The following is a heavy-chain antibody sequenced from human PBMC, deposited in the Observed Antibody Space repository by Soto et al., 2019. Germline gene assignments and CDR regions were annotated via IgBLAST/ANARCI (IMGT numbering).Heavy chain of an antibody. V-gene: IGHV1-69*01. CDR2: IIPIFGTA. CDR3: ARDRSYYGSGSHYYFDY. D-gene: IGHD3-10*01. CDR1: GGTFSSYA. J-gene: IGHJ4*02. Sequence: QVQLVQSGAEVKKPGSSVKVSCKASGGTFSSYAISWVRQAPGQGLEWMGGIIPIFGTANYAQKFQGRVTITADESTSTAYMELSSLSSEDTAVYYCARDRSYYGSGSHYYFDYWGQGTLVTVSS.